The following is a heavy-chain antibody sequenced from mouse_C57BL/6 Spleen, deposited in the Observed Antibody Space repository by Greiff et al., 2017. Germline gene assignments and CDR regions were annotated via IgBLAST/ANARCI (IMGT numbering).Heavy chain of an antibody. CDR3: ARPTTASGGFAY. V-gene: IGHV1-82*01. D-gene: IGHD1-2*01. J-gene: IGHJ3*01. CDR2: IYPGDGDT. CDR1: GYAFSSSW. Sequence: QVQLQQSGPELVKPGASVKISCKASGYAFSSSWMNWVKQRPGKGLEWIGRIYPGDGDTNYNGKFKGKATLTADKSSSTAYMQLSSLTSEDSAVYFCARPTTASGGFAYWGQGTLVTVSA.